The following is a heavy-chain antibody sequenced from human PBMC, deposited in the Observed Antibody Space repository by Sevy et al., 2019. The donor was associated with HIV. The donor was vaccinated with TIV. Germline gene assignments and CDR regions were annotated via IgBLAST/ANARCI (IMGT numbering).Heavy chain of an antibody. CDR3: AKVVLDSPPIVLVPAAIYSGFAFDI. CDR1: GFSFSWYW. Sequence: GGSLRLSCSASGFSFSWYWMSWVRQTPEKGLEWVANIKQDGSEKNYVDSVKGRFTISRDNSKNTLYLQMNSLRAEDTAVYYCAKVVLDSPPIVLVPAAIYSGFAFDIWGQGTMVTVSS. V-gene: IGHV3-7*03. D-gene: IGHD2-2*02. J-gene: IGHJ3*02. CDR2: IKQDGSEK.